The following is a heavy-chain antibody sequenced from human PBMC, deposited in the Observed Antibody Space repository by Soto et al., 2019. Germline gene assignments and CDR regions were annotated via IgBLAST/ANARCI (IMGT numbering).Heavy chain of an antibody. Sequence: SGPTLVKPTQTLTLTCTFSGFSLSTSGMCVSWIRQPPGKALEWLALIDWDDDKYYSTSLKTRLTISKDTSKNQVVLTMTNMDPVDTATYYCARMWCYYDSSGYYLIDYWGQGTLVTVSS. J-gene: IGHJ4*02. CDR3: ARMWCYYDSSGYYLIDY. V-gene: IGHV2-70*01. CDR1: GFSLSTSGMC. D-gene: IGHD3-22*01. CDR2: IDWDDDK.